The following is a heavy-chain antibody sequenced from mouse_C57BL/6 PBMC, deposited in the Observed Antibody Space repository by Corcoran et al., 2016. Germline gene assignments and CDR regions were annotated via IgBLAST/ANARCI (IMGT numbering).Heavy chain of an antibody. CDR1: GYTLTTYG. CDR2: INTYSGVP. J-gene: IGHJ2*01. CDR3: ARSSVPFDY. V-gene: IGHV9-3*01. D-gene: IGHD1-1*01. Sequence: QIQLVQSGPELKKPGETVKISCKASGYTLTTYGMSWVKQAPGKGLKWMGWINTYSGVPTYADDFKGRFAFSLETSASTAYLQINNLKNEDTATYFCARSSVPFDYWGQGTTLTVSS.